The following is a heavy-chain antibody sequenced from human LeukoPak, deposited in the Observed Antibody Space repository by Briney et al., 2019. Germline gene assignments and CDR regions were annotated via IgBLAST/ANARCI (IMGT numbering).Heavy chain of an antibody. Sequence: ASVKVSCKASGYTFTSYGISWVRQAPGQGLEWIGWISAYNGNTNYAQKLQGRVTMTTDTSTSTAYMELRSLRSDDTAVYYCARVRQQLVHDGWFDPWGQGTLVTVSS. V-gene: IGHV1-18*01. CDR3: ARVRQQLVHDGWFDP. D-gene: IGHD6-13*01. J-gene: IGHJ5*02. CDR1: GYTFTSYG. CDR2: ISAYNGNT.